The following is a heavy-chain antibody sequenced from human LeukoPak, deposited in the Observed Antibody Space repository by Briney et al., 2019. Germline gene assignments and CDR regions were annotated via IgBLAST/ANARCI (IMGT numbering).Heavy chain of an antibody. D-gene: IGHD3-10*01. CDR1: GGSISSYY. Sequence: SETLSLTCTVSGGSISSYYWSWIRQPPGKGLEWIGYIYYSGSTNYNPSLKSRVTISVDTSKNQFSLKLSSVTAADTAVYYCASGELNGVLDYWGQGTLVTVSS. CDR3: ASGELNGVLDY. CDR2: IYYSGST. V-gene: IGHV4-59*01. J-gene: IGHJ4*02.